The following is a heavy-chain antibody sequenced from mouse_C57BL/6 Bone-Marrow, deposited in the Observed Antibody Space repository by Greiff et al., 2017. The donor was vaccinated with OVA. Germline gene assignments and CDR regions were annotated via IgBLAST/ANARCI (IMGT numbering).Heavy chain of an antibody. CDR3: ARHRQLRLYY. J-gene: IGHJ2*01. D-gene: IGHD3-2*02. V-gene: IGHV5-9*01. CDR2: ISGGGGNT. CDR1: GFTFSSYT. Sequence: DVMLVESGGGLVKPGGSLKLSCAASGFTFSSYTMSWVRQTPEQRLEWVATISGGGGNTYYTDSVKGRFTISRDNAKNTLYLQMSSLRSEDTALDYCARHRQLRLYYWGQGTTLTVSS.